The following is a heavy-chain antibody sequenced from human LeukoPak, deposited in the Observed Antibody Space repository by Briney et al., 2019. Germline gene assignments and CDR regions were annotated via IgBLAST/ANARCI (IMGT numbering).Heavy chain of an antibody. CDR1: GDSINTRTFY. V-gene: IGHV4-39*01. J-gene: IGHJ4*02. CDR2: ISYSGST. Sequence: SEALSLTCSVSGDSINTRTFYWGWIRQPPGKGLEWIGSISYSGSTYYNPSLQSRVTISVDTSKNQFSLRLTSVTAADTAIHYCARMFSSGWDYFDYWGQGSLVTVSS. D-gene: IGHD6-19*01. CDR3: ARMFSSGWDYFDY.